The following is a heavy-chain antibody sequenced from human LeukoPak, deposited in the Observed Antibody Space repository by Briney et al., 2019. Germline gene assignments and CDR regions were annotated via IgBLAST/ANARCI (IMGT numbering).Heavy chain of an antibody. D-gene: IGHD3-22*01. Sequence: EASVKVSCKASGYTFTGYYMHWVRQAPGQGLEWMGWINPNSGGTNYAQKFQGRVTMTRDTSISTAYMELSRLRSDDTAVYYCARERVNVLDYDSSGPGDYWGQGTLVTVSS. CDR1: GYTFTGYY. CDR2: INPNSGGT. V-gene: IGHV1-2*02. CDR3: ARERVNVLDYDSSGPGDY. J-gene: IGHJ4*02.